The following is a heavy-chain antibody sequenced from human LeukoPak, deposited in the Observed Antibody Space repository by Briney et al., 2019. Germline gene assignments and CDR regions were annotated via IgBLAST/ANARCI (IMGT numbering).Heavy chain of an antibody. J-gene: IGHJ4*02. Sequence: SETLSLTCAVYGGSFSGYYWSWIRQPPGKGLEWIGSIYYSGSTYYNPSLKSRVTISVDTSKNQFSLKLSSVTAADTAVYYCARGIGYWGQGTLVTVSS. CDR2: IYYSGST. CDR1: GGSFSGYY. V-gene: IGHV4-34*01. CDR3: ARGIGY.